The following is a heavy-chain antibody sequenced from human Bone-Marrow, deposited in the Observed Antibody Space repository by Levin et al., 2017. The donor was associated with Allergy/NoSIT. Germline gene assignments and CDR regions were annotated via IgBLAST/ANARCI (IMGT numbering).Heavy chain of an antibody. CDR2: ISSSSSYR. CDR3: ARVSFAVTTAYWYLDL. Sequence: LSLPCAASGFTFSSYSMNWVRQAPGKGLEWVSSISSSSSYRYYADSVKGRFTISRDDDKNSLSLQMNSLRAEDTAVYYCARVSFAVTTAYWYLDLWGRGTLVTVSS. D-gene: IGHD4-17*01. J-gene: IGHJ2*01. V-gene: IGHV3-21*01. CDR1: GFTFSSYS.